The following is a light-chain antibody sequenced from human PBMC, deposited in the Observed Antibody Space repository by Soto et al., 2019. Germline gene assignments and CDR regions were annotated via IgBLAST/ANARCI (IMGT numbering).Light chain of an antibody. V-gene: IGKV3-20*01. J-gene: IGKJ1*01. CDR3: QQYGSAPWT. Sequence: EIVLTQSPGTLSLSPGERATLSCRASQSVSSSYLAWYQQKPGQAPRLLIYGASSRATGIPDRFSGSGSGTDFTLTISRLEPEDFAVYYCQQYGSAPWTFGKGTKVDLK. CDR1: QSVSSSY. CDR2: GAS.